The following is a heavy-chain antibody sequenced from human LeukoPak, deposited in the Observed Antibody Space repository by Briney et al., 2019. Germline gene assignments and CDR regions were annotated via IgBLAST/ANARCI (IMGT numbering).Heavy chain of an antibody. D-gene: IGHD6-6*01. CDR1: GGSFSGYY. CDR2: INHSGST. V-gene: IGHV4-34*01. Sequence: SETLSLTCAVYGGSFSGYYWSWIRQPPGKGLEWIGEINHSGSTNYNPSLKSRVTISVDTSKNQFSLKLSSVNAADTAVYYCARVSARGSYWGQGTLVTVSS. CDR3: ARVSARGSY. J-gene: IGHJ4*02.